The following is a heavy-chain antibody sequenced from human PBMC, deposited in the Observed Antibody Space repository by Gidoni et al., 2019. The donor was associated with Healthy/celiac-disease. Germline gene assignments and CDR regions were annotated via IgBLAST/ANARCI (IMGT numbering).Heavy chain of an antibody. D-gene: IGHD6-19*01. CDR3: APGGIAVADTGGAVMNY. J-gene: IGHJ4*02. CDR2: ISCSCSTI. V-gene: IGHV3-11*01. Sequence: QVQLVESGGGLVKPGGSLRLSCAASGFPFSDYYMSWIRQAPGKGLEWGSYISCSCSTIYYADAVKGRFTISRDNAKNSLYLQMNSLRAEDTAVYYCAPGGIAVADTGGAVMNYWGQGTLVTVSS. CDR1: GFPFSDYY.